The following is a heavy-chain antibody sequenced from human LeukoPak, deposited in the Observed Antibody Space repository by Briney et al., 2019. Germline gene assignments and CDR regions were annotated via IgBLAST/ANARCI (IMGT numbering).Heavy chain of an antibody. CDR2: IYYSGST. D-gene: IGHD4-17*01. CDR1: GGSFSSGGYY. Sequence: SQTLSLTCTVSGGSFSSGGYYWSWIRQPPEKGLEWIGYIYYSGSTYYNPSLKSGVTISVDTSKNQFSLKVSSVTAADTAVYCCASGLFGDYGVWIDPWGQGTLVTVSS. J-gene: IGHJ5*02. CDR3: ASGLFGDYGVWIDP. V-gene: IGHV4-31*03.